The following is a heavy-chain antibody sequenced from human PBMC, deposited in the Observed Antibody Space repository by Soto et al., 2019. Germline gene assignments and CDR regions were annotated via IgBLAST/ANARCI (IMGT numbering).Heavy chain of an antibody. J-gene: IGHJ4*02. CDR2: ISYDGSNK. Sequence: PVGSLRLSCAASGFTFSSYAVHWVRQAPGKGLEWVAVISYDGSNKYYADSVKGRFTISRDNSKNTLYPQMNSLRAEDTAVYYCARDMSRDGYNSFDYWGQGTLVTVSS. CDR1: GFTFSSYA. CDR3: ARDMSRDGYNSFDY. V-gene: IGHV3-30-3*01. D-gene: IGHD5-12*01.